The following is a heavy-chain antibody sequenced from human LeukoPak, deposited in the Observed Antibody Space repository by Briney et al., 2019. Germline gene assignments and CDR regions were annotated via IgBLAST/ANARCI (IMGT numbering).Heavy chain of an antibody. CDR2: ISSSGSTI. Sequence: GGSLRLSCAASGFTFSSYEMNWVRQAPGKGLEWVSYISSSGSTIYYADSVKGRFTISRDNAKNSLYLQMNSLRAEDTAVYYCARERGDRRGWFDPWGQGTLVTVSS. J-gene: IGHJ5*02. D-gene: IGHD2-15*01. V-gene: IGHV3-48*03. CDR3: ARERGDRRGWFDP. CDR1: GFTFSSYE.